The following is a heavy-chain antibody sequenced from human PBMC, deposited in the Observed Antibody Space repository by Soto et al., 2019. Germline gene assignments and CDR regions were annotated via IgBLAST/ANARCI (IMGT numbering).Heavy chain of an antibody. CDR3: ARYSGGYYYDSSGSDDAFDI. D-gene: IGHD3-22*01. CDR1: GFSISSGYY. Sequence: PSETLSLTCAVSGFSISSGYYWGWIRQPPGKGLEWIGRIYHNGNTNYNPSLKSRVTISVDTSKNQFSLKLTPVIAADTAVYYCARYSGGYYYDSSGSDDAFDIWGQGTMVTVSS. J-gene: IGHJ3*02. V-gene: IGHV4-38-2*01. CDR2: IYHNGNT.